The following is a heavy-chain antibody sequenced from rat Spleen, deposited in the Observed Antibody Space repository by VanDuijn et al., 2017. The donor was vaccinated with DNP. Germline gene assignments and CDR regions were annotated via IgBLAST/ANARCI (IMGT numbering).Heavy chain of an antibody. D-gene: IGHD1-2*01. CDR3: AARYSSSWFAY. Sequence: EVQLVESGGDLVQPGRSLKLSCVASGFTFSNYWMTWIRQVPGRGLEWVASITSSGGSIYYPDSVKGRFTISRDDAKNTLYLQMNSLSSKDTATYYCAARYSSSWFAYWGQGTLVTVSS. CDR2: ITSSGGSI. J-gene: IGHJ3*01. CDR1: GFTFSNYW. V-gene: IGHV5-31*01.